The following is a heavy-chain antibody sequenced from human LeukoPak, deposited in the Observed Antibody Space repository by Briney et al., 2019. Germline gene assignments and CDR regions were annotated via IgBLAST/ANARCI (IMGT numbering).Heavy chain of an antibody. CDR1: GYTFTGYY. D-gene: IGHD2-2*01. J-gene: IGHJ5*02. CDR2: INPNSGGT. CDR3: ARVRCSSTSCYENWFDP. Sequence: GASVKVSCKASGYTFTGYYMHWVRQAPGQGLEWMGWINPNSGGTNYAQKFQGRVTMTRDTSISTAYMELSRLRSDDTAVYYCARVRCSSTSCYENWFDPWGQGTLVTVSS. V-gene: IGHV1-2*02.